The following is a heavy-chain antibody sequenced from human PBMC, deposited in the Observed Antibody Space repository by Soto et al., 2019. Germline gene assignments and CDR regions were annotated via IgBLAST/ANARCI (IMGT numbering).Heavy chain of an antibody. CDR1: GYTFTSYA. CDR2: INAGNGNT. Sequence: GASVKVSCKASGYTFTSYAMHWVRQAPGQRLEWMGWINAGNGNTKYSQKFQGRVTITRDTSASTAYMKLSSLRSEDTAVYYCASLTGTTDLYYYGMDVWGQGTTVTVSS. V-gene: IGHV1-3*01. J-gene: IGHJ6*02. D-gene: IGHD1-7*01. CDR3: ASLTGTTDLYYYGMDV.